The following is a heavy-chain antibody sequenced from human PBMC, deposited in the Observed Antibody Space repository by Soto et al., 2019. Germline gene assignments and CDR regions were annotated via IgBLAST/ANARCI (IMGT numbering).Heavy chain of an antibody. CDR2: VNGISGTL. CDR3: ARDYWSGYGRIDWIDP. CDR1: GDTFRSKP. V-gene: IGHV1-69*01. Sequence: QVQLVQSGAEVKKPGSSVKVSCKASGDTFRSKPINWVRQAPGQGPEWMGGVNGISGTLNYAQKFQGRVTINADETTSTVYMELGSLRSEDTAVYYCARDYWSGYGRIDWIDPWGQGTLVTVSS. D-gene: IGHD3-3*01. J-gene: IGHJ5*02.